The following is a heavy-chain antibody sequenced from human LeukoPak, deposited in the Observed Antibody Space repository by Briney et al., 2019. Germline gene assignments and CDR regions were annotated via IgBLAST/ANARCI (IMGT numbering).Heavy chain of an antibody. D-gene: IGHD6-6*01. J-gene: IGHJ4*02. CDR1: RGSVNSNSYY. CDR2: IYYSGNT. Sequence: TPETLSLTCTVSRGSVNSNSYYWGWIRQPPGKGLEWIGTIYYSGNTYYNPSLESRVTISVDTSKNQFSLKLTSVTAADTAVYYCARDHEVSSSSFDYWGQGTLVTVSS. CDR3: ARDHEVSSSSFDY. V-gene: IGHV4-39*07.